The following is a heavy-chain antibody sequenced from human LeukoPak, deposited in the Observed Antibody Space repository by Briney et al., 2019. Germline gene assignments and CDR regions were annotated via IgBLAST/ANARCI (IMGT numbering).Heavy chain of an antibody. CDR2: IYYSGST. D-gene: IGHD6-13*01. CDR3: ARAWLSSWFLDY. Sequence: SETLSPTPTVSVGSITTYDWSWIGGPPGKGRRGCGYIYYSGSTTYNPSLKSRVTISVDTSKKQFSLKLSSVTAADTAVYYGARAWLSSWFLDYWGQRTLDTVSS. CDR1: VGSITTYD. J-gene: IGHJ4*02. V-gene: IGHV4-59*01.